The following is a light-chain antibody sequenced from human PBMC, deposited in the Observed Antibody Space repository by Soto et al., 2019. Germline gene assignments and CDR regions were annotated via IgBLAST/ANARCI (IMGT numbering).Light chain of an antibody. CDR1: QYINTR. CDR3: QQYNNWPLT. Sequence: EIVLTQSPGTLSLSPGERAPLSCRASQYINTRLAWYQHRPGQAPRLLIYGISTRATDIPARFSGSGSGTEFTLTISSLQSEDFAVYYCQQYNNWPLTFGGGTKVDI. J-gene: IGKJ4*01. V-gene: IGKV3-15*01. CDR2: GIS.